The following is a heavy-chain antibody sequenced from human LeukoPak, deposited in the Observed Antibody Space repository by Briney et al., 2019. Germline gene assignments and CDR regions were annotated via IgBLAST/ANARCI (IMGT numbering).Heavy chain of an antibody. J-gene: IGHJ5*02. CDR3: ARGTRGFDP. D-gene: IGHD2-2*01. CDR2: INTDGSTT. Sequence: PGRSLRLSCAASGFTLSSYWMYWVRQAPGKGLVWVSRINTDGSTTNYADSVKGRFTISRDNAKNTLFLQMNSLRLEDTAVYYCARGTRGFDPWGQGTLVTVSS. V-gene: IGHV3-74*01. CDR1: GFTLSSYW.